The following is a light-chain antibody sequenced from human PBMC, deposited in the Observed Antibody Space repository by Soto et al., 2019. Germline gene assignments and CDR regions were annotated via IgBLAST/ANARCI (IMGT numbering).Light chain of an antibody. J-gene: IGKJ4*01. CDR3: QQYNSYSALT. CDR2: DAS. V-gene: IGKV1-5*01. Sequence: DIQMTQSPSTLFASVGDRVTITCRASQSISSWLAWYQQKPGKAPKLLIYDASSLESGVPSRFSGSGSGTEFTLTISSLQPDDFATYYCQQYNSYSALTFGGGTKVDIK. CDR1: QSISSW.